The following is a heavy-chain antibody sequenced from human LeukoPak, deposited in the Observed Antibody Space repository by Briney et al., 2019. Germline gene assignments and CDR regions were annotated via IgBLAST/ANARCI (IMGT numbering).Heavy chain of an antibody. CDR3: AKEQRHYDFWSGYGDY. V-gene: IGHV3-30*02. CDR1: GFTFSSYG. J-gene: IGHJ4*02. CDR2: IRYDGSNK. D-gene: IGHD3-3*01. Sequence: PGGSLRLSCAASGFTFSSYGMHWVRQAPGKGLEWVAFIRYDGSNKYYADSVKGRFTISRDNSKNTLYLQMNSLRAEDTAVYYCAKEQRHYDFWSGYGDYWAREPWSPSPQ.